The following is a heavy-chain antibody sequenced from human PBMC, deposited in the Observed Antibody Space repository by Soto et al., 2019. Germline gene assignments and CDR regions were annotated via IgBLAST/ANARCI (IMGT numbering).Heavy chain of an antibody. D-gene: IGHD3-22*01. CDR2: ISPKSGSI. J-gene: IGHJ6*02. Sequence: RASVKVSFKTSGYTFTRNGISWVRQAPGQGLEWMGWISPKSGSIKYAQKFQGRVIMTTDTSTSTAYMELRSLRSDDTAVYYCVKDRDSNSWPSRDVWGPGTTVTVSS. CDR1: GYTFTRNG. CDR3: VKDRDSNSWPSRDV. V-gene: IGHV1-18*01.